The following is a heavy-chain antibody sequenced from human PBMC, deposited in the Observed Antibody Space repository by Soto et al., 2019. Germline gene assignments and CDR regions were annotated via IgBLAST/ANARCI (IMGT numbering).Heavy chain of an antibody. Sequence: ASVKVSCKVSGYTLTELSMHWVRQAPGKGLDWMGGFDPEDGETIYAQKFQGRVTMTEDTSTDTAYMELSSLRSEDTAVYYCATALRNILTGYYRYYYYGMDVWGQGTTVTVSS. J-gene: IGHJ6*02. CDR2: FDPEDGET. D-gene: IGHD3-9*01. V-gene: IGHV1-24*01. CDR1: GYTLTELS. CDR3: ATALRNILTGYYRYYYYGMDV.